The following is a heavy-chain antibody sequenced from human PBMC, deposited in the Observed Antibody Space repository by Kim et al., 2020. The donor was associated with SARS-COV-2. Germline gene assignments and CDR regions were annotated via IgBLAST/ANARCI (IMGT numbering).Heavy chain of an antibody. D-gene: IGHD6-13*01. CDR2: ISYDGSNK. J-gene: IGHJ6*02. V-gene: IGHV3-30*18. CDR1: GFTFSSYG. Sequence: GGSLRLSCAASGFTFSSYGMHWVRQAPGKGLEWVAVISYDGSNKYYADSVKGRFTISRDNSKNTLYLQMNSLRAEDTAVYYCAKVLGDSSSWYVRASHYYYYYGMDVWGQGTTVTVSS. CDR3: AKVLGDSSSWYVRASHYYYYYGMDV.